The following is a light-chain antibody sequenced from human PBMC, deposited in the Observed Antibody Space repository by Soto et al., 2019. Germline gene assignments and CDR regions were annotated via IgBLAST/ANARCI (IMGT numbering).Light chain of an antibody. J-gene: IGKJ1*01. Sequence: EIVMTQSPATLCASPGERATLSCRASQSVSSSYLAWYQQKPGQAPRLLIYGASSRATGIPDRFSGSGSGTDFTLTISRLEPEDFAVYYCQQYGSSPTFGQGTKVDIK. CDR3: QQYGSSPT. CDR1: QSVSSSY. V-gene: IGKV3-20*01. CDR2: GAS.